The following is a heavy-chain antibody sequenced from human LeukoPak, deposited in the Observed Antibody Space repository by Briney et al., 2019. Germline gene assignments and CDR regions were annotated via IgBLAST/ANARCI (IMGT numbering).Heavy chain of an antibody. V-gene: IGHV6-1*01. CDR3: ARGRASAFDV. Sequence: QTLSLTCAISGDSVSTSGVVGNWVRQSRSRVLEWLGRTYYQSKWNTDYAVSVKSRIVVNPDTSKNQFSLQLNSVTSEDTAVYYCARGRASAFDVWGQGTMVTVSS. J-gene: IGHJ3*01. CDR1: GDSVSTSGVV. CDR2: TYYQSKWNT. D-gene: IGHD6-25*01.